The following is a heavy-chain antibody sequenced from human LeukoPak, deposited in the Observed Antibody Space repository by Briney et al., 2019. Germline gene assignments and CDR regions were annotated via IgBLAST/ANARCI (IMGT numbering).Heavy chain of an antibody. CDR1: GFTFSSYA. Sequence: GGSLRLSCAASGFTFSSYAMSWVRQAPGKGLEWVSAISGSGGSTYYADSVKGRFTISRDNSKNTLYLQMNSLRAEDTAVYYCAKGDSGYDLSSKVDYWGQGTLVTVSS. D-gene: IGHD5-12*01. CDR2: ISGSGGST. V-gene: IGHV3-23*01. J-gene: IGHJ4*02. CDR3: AKGDSGYDLSSKVDY.